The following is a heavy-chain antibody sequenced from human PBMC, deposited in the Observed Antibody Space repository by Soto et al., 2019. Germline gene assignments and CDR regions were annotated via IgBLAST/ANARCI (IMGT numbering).Heavy chain of an antibody. CDR3: AKQSRLVEGDGPYGMDV. J-gene: IGHJ6*02. D-gene: IGHD1-26*01. CDR2: ISYDGSNK. CDR1: GFTFSSYG. V-gene: IGHV3-30*18. Sequence: GGSLRLSCAASGFTFSSYGMHWVRQAPGKGLEWVAVISYDGSNKYYADSVKGLFTISRDNSKNMLYLQMNSLRAEDTAVYYCAKQSRLVEGDGPYGMDVWGQGTTVTVCS.